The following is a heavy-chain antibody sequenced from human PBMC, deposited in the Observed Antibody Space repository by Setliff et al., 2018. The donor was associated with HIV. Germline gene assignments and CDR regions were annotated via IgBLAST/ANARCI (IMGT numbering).Heavy chain of an antibody. CDR1: GYSFTTLW. CDR3: ARSMGFKATTRLDF. CDR2: VFPDDSDT. D-gene: IGHD3-10*01. J-gene: IGHJ4*02. V-gene: IGHV5-51*01. Sequence: GESLKISCQASGYSFTTLWIAWVRQMPGKGLEWMGMVFPDDSDTRYSPSFQGQVSMSADKSINTAYLQWSCLKASDTAVYYCARSMGFKATTRLDFWGPGTLVTVSS.